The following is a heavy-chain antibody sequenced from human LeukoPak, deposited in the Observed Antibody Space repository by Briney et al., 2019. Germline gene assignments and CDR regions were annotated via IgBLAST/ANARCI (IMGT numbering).Heavy chain of an antibody. Sequence: SETLSLTCTVSGGSISSGSYYWSWIRQPAGKGLEWIRRIYTSGSTNYNPSLKSRVTISVDTSKNQFSLKLSSVTAADTAVYYCAGTDFWSGYLPTNWFDPWGQGTLVTVSS. CDR2: IYTSGST. CDR3: AGTDFWSGYLPTNWFDP. D-gene: IGHD3-3*01. V-gene: IGHV4-61*02. J-gene: IGHJ5*02. CDR1: GGSISSGSYY.